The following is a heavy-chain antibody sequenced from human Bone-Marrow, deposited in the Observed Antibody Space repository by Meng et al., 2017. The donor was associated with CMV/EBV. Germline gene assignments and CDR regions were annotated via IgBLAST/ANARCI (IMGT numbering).Heavy chain of an antibody. J-gene: IGHJ3*02. CDR1: GFTFSSYW. D-gene: IGHD3-3*01. Sequence: GESPKISCAASGFTFSSYWMSWVRQAPGKGLEWVANIKQDGSEKYYVDSVKGRFTISRDNAKNSLYLQMNSLRAEDTAVYYCARDLYDFWSGYYSSAFDIWGQGPMVTVSS. CDR3: ARDLYDFWSGYYSSAFDI. V-gene: IGHV3-7*01. CDR2: IKQDGSEK.